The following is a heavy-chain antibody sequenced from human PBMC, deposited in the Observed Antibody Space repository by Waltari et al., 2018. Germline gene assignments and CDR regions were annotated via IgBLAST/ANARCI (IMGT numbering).Heavy chain of an antibody. Sequence: QVQLQESGPGLVKPSETLSLTCPVSGYSISSGYYWGWLRQPPGKGLEWIGSIYHSGSTYYNPSLKSRVTISVDTSKNQFSLKLSSVTAADTAVYYCARASQRWSSWFPFDYWGQGTLVTVSS. CDR3: ARASQRWSSWFPFDY. D-gene: IGHD6-13*01. CDR2: IYHSGST. J-gene: IGHJ4*02. CDR1: GYSISSGYY. V-gene: IGHV4-38-2*02.